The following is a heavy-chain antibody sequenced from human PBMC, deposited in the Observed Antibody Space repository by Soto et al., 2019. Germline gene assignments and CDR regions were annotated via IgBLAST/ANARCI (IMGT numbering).Heavy chain of an antibody. J-gene: IGHJ6*02. CDR2: IIPIFGTA. V-gene: IGHV1-69*01. CDR3: ARDAGQLWTEGYYYYGMDV. CDR1: GGTFSSYA. D-gene: IGHD5-18*01. Sequence: QVQLVQSGAEVKKPGSSVKVSCTASGGTFSSYAISWVRQAPGQGLEWMGGIIPIFGTANYAQKFQGRVTITADESTSTAYMELSSLRSEDTAVYYCARDAGQLWTEGYYYYGMDVCGQGTTVTVSS.